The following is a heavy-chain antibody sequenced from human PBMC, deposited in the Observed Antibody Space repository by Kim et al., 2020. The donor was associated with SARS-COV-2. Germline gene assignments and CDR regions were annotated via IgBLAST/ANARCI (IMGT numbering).Heavy chain of an antibody. CDR3: ARTLAVVRSGSEFRNWFDP. CDR2: INHIENT. V-gene: IGHV4-34*01. D-gene: IGHD3-3*01. CDR1: GEDFNGYY. Sequence: SETLSLTCAVHGEDFNGYYWTWIRQSPGKGLEWIGEINHIENTNYNPSLKSRVTMSVDTSRNQFSLNLSSVTAADTAVYFCARTLAVVRSGSEFRNWFDPWGQGTLVTVSS. J-gene: IGHJ5*02.